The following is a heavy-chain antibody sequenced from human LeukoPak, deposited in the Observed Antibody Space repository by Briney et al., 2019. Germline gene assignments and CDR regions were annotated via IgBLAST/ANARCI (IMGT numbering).Heavy chain of an antibody. D-gene: IGHD2-8*02. Sequence: SETLSLTCAVSGASITSYEWCRLGRQPAGEVVEWSGVMDSGGSYYYNPSLKSRLTISIDKSNNPLSLRLTSVTAAATAVYYCASSCIVRGAGTGDFDFWGQGTLVTVSS. J-gene: IGHJ3*01. CDR1: GASITSYEW. V-gene: IGHV4/OR15-8*02. CDR2: MDSGGSY. CDR3: ASSCIVRGAGTGDFDF.